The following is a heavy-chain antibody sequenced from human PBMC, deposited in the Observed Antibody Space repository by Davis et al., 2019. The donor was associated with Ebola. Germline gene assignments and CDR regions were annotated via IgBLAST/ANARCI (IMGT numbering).Heavy chain of an antibody. CDR1: GYTFTGYY. Sequence: ASVKVSCKASGYTFTGYYMHWVRQAPGQGLEWMGWINPNSGGTNYAQKFQGWVTMTRDTSISTAYMELSRLRSDDTAVYYCARSSPDIVVATTNNRFDPWGQGTLVTVSS. J-gene: IGHJ5*02. D-gene: IGHD2-2*01. CDR2: INPNSGGT. CDR3: ARSSPDIVVATTNNRFDP. V-gene: IGHV1-2*04.